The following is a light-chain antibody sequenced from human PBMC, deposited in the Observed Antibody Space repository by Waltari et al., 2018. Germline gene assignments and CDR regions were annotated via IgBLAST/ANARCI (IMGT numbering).Light chain of an antibody. CDR1: QNVGTD. J-gene: IGKJ2*01. CDR2: AAA. V-gene: IGKV1-39*01. CDR3: QQGYNSPPT. Sequence: DIQSTQYPSSLYEYVGNRVNVHCRASQNVGTDWNWYQQLPGNAPKLLIYAAASLYTGVTSRCSGRGSGTEFSLTISSLKPEDFATYYCQQGYNSPPTFGQGNKLESK.